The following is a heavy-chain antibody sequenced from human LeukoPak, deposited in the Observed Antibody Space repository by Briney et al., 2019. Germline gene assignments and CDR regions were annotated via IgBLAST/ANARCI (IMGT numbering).Heavy chain of an antibody. Sequence: SETLSLTCTVSGGSISSSSYYWGWIRQPPGKGLEWSGSIYIGGSSYYNPSLKSRVTISVDTSKNQFSLKLSSVTAADTAVYYRARSKRWLQSRPAEYFQHWGQGTLVTVSS. V-gene: IGHV4-39*07. D-gene: IGHD5-24*01. J-gene: IGHJ1*01. CDR1: GGSISSSSYY. CDR3: ARSKRWLQSRPAEYFQH. CDR2: IYIGGSS.